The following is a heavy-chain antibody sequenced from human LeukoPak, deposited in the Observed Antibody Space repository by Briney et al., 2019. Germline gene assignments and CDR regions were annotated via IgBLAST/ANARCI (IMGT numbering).Heavy chain of an antibody. D-gene: IGHD3-22*01. CDR2: IRYDGSNK. CDR3: AKSPSSGYYPYYYYYYMDV. CDR1: GFTFSSYG. J-gene: IGHJ6*03. V-gene: IGHV3-30*02. Sequence: PGGSLRLSCAASGFTFSSYGMHWVRQAPGKGLEWVAFIRYDGSNKYYADSVKGRFTISRDNSKNTLYLQMNSLRAEDTAVYYCAKSPSSGYYPYYYYYYMDVWGKGTTVTISS.